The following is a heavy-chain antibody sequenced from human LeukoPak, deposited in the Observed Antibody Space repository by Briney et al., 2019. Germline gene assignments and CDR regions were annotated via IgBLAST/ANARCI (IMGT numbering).Heavy chain of an antibody. V-gene: IGHV3-30-3*02. Sequence: GGSLRLSCAASGFTFSDYAMHWVRQAPGKGLEWVAVISKDGSDKYYPGSVRGRFTISRDNSKNTIYLQMDSLRAEDTAVYYCAKRRSSGWYVGFIDYWGQGTLVTVSS. J-gene: IGHJ4*02. CDR1: GFTFSDYA. CDR2: ISKDGSDK. D-gene: IGHD6-19*01. CDR3: AKRRSSGWYVGFIDY.